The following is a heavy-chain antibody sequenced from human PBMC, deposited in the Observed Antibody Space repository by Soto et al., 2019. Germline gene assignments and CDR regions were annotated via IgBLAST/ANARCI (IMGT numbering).Heavy chain of an antibody. CDR1: GGTFSSYA. CDR3: ARDTEVGYAIPSGMDV. Sequence: QVQLVQSGAEVKKPGSSVNVSCKASGGTFSSYAISWVRQAPGQGLEWMGGIIPIFGTANYAQKFQGRVTITADESTSTAYMELSSLRSEDTAVYYCARDTEVGYAIPSGMDVWGQGTTVTVSS. V-gene: IGHV1-69*01. D-gene: IGHD2-8*01. J-gene: IGHJ6*02. CDR2: IIPIFGTA.